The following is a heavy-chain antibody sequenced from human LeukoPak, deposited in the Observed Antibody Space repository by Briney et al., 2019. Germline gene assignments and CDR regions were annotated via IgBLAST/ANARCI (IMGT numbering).Heavy chain of an antibody. CDR3: ASRFGDKFYFDY. V-gene: IGHV3-21*01. J-gene: IGHJ4*02. CDR2: ISSSSSYI. CDR1: GFTFSSYS. D-gene: IGHD3-10*01. Sequence: GGSLRLSCAASGFTFSSYSMNWVRQAPGKGLEWVSSISSSSSYIYYAGSVKGRFTISRDNAKNSLYLQMNSLRAEDTAVYYCASRFGDKFYFDYWGQGTLVTVSS.